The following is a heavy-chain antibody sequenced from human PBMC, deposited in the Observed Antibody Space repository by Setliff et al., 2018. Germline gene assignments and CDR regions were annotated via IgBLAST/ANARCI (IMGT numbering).Heavy chain of an antibody. Sequence: GGSLRLSCAASRFTFSSFGMHWVRQAPGKGLEWVAFIRFDGSNKYYADSVKGRFTVSRDNSRNTLFLQMNSLTAEDTAVYYCVRAFWTYSDYASLACFDYWGQGALVTVSS. V-gene: IGHV3-30*02. J-gene: IGHJ4*02. CDR1: RFTFSSFG. CDR3: VRAFWTYSDYASLACFDY. CDR2: IRFDGSNK. D-gene: IGHD5-12*01.